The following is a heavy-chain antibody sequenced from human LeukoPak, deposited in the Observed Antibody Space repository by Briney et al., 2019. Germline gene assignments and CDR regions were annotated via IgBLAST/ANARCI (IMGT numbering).Heavy chain of an antibody. V-gene: IGHV4-59*01. CDR3: ARDIGVAAAGYFDY. D-gene: IGHD6-13*01. CDR2: IYYSGST. J-gene: IGHJ4*02. CDR1: GGSISSYY. Sequence: SETLSLTCTVSGGSISSYYWSWIRQPPGKGLEWIGYIYYSGSTNYNPSLKSRVTISVDTSKNQFSLKLSSVTAADTAVYYCARDIGVAAAGYFDYWGQGTLVTVSS.